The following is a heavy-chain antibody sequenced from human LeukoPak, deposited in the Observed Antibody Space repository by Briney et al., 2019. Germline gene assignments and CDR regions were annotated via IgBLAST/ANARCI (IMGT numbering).Heavy chain of an antibody. V-gene: IGHV3-30-3*01. CDR2: ISYDGSNK. Sequence: PGGSLRLSGAASGFTFSSYAMHWVRQAPGKGLEWVAVISYDGSNKYYADSVKGRFTISRDNSKNTLYLQMNSLRAEDTAVYYCARGSSTYIIVVVPAASDYWGQGTLVTVSS. CDR3: ARGSSTYIIVVVPAASDY. CDR1: GFTFSSYA. J-gene: IGHJ4*02. D-gene: IGHD2-2*01.